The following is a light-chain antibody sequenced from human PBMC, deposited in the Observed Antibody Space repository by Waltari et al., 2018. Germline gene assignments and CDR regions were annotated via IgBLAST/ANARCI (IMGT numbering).Light chain of an antibody. CDR3: QAWDSSTVV. J-gene: IGLJ3*02. CDR1: TLGDKY. V-gene: IGLV3-1*01. Sequence: SYELTQPPSVSVSPGQTATITCPGATLGDKYVCWYQKKPGQSPVVVIYQDNNRPSGIPERFSGSNSRNTATLTISGTQPLDEADYYCQAWDSSTVVFGGGTKLTVL. CDR2: QDN.